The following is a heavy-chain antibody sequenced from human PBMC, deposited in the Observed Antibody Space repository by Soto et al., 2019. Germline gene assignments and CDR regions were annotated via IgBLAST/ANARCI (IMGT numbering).Heavy chain of an antibody. CDR1: GFTFRTYD. CDR2: ISGTDGST. V-gene: IGHV3-23*01. J-gene: IGHJ4*02. CDR3: AKRACSTARCSYFDY. D-gene: IGHD2-2*01. Sequence: PGGSLRLSCAASGFTFRTYDMSWVRQAPGKGLEWVSGISGTDGSTSYIDSVKGRFTISRDDSENTLYLQMNSLRAEDTAVYYCAKRACSTARCSYFDYWGQGTLVTVYS.